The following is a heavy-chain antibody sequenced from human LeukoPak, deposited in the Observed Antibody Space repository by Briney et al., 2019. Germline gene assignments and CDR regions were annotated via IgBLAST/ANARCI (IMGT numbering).Heavy chain of an antibody. CDR1: GFTFSSYA. V-gene: IGHV3-23*01. CDR3: AKDRVFFSYGSGSSVFDY. CDR2: ISGSGGST. D-gene: IGHD3-10*01. J-gene: IGHJ4*02. Sequence: GGSLRLSCAASGFTFSSYAMSWVRQAPGKGLECVSAISGSGGSTYYADSVKGRFTISRDNSKNTLYLQMNSLRAEDTAVYYCAKDRVFFSYGSGSSVFDYGGQGTLVTVSS.